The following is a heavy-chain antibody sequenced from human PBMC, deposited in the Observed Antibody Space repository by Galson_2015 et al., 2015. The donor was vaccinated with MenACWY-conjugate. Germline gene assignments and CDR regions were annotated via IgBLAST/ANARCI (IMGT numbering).Heavy chain of an antibody. CDR3: ARPPIAARPGWFDP. D-gene: IGHD6-6*01. V-gene: IGHV4-34*01. Sequence: SETLSLTCAVYGGSFSGYYWSWIRQPPGKGLEWIGEINHSGSTNYNPSLKSRVTISVDTSKNQFSLKLSSVTAADTAVYYCARPPIAARPGWFDPWGQGTLVTVSS. CDR2: INHSGST. CDR1: GGSFSGYY. J-gene: IGHJ5*02.